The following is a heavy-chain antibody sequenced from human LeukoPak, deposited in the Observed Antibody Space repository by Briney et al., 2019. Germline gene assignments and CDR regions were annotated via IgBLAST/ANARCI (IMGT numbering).Heavy chain of an antibody. J-gene: IGHJ6*03. CDR1: GGSISSSSYY. D-gene: IGHD2-15*01. CDR2: IYYSGST. V-gene: IGHV4-39*07. CDR3: ARGYCSGGSCYSYYYYNYMDV. Sequence: SETLSLTCTVSGGSISSSSYYWGWIRQPPGKGLEWIGSIYYSGSTNYNPSLKSRVTISVDTSKNQFSLKLSSVTAADTAVYYCARGYCSGGSCYSYYYYNYMDVWGKGTTVTVSS.